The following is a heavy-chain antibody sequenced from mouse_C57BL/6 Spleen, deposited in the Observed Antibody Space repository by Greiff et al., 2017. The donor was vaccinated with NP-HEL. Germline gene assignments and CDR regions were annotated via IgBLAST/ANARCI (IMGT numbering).Heavy chain of an antibody. D-gene: IGHD1-1*01. CDR1: GFNIKDYY. V-gene: IGHV14-1*01. CDR3: TTGLDYYGSIRYFDV. CDR2: IDPEDGDT. J-gene: IGHJ1*03. Sequence: EVQLQQSGAELVRPGASVKLSCTASGFNIKDYYMHWVKQRPEQGLEWIGRIDPEDGDTEYATQLQGKATMTADTSTNTAYLQLSSLTSEDTAVYYCTTGLDYYGSIRYFDVWGTGTTVTVSS.